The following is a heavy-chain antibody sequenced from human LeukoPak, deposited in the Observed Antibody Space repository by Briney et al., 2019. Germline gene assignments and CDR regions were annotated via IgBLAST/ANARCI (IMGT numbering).Heavy chain of an antibody. CDR2: MTATSNTF. D-gene: IGHD5-12*01. J-gene: IGHJ1*01. V-gene: IGHV3-48*04. CDR3: ARSLSGYDPLSAF. CDR1: GFTFSSYS. Sequence: PGGSLTLSCEVSGFTFSSYSMTWVRQVPGKGLEWIAYMTATSNTFYYADSVKGRFTISRDNARNSLFLQMYSLTVEDTAVYYCARSLSGYDPLSAFWGQGTLVTVSS.